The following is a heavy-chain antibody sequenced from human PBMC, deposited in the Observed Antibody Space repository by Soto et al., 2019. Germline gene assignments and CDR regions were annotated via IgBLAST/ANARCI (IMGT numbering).Heavy chain of an antibody. CDR2: INAGNVKT. CDR3: VSREDAAAGFQH. V-gene: IGHV1-3*01. D-gene: IGHD6-13*01. CDR1: GYTFSSYA. Sequence: QVQLVQSGAEVKKPGASVKVSCKASGYTFSSYAMHWVRQAPGQRLEWMGWINAGNVKTKYSQKFQGRVTITRDTSASTAYMELSSLRSEDTAAYYWVSREDAAAGFQHWCQGTLVTVCS. J-gene: IGHJ1*01.